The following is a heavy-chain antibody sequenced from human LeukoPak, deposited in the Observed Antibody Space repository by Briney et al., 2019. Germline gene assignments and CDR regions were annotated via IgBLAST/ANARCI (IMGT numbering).Heavy chain of an antibody. Sequence: PGGSLRLSCAASGFTFSSYWMSWVRQAPGKGLEWVANIKQDGSEKYYVDSVKGRFTISRDNAKNSLYLQMNSLRAEDTAVYYCALLGYYYDSSGYCDYWGQGTLVTVSS. CDR1: GFTFSSYW. CDR3: ALLGYYYDSSGYCDY. V-gene: IGHV3-7*01. D-gene: IGHD3-22*01. J-gene: IGHJ4*02. CDR2: IKQDGSEK.